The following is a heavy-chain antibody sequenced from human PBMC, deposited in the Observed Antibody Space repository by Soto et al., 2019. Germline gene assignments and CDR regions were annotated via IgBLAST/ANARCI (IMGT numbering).Heavy chain of an antibody. CDR3: ARRKLIGLAARPGRGYYGMDV. J-gene: IGHJ6*02. Sequence: SETLSLTCAVYGGSFSGYYWSSIRQPPGKGLEWIGEINHSGSTNYNPSLKSRVTISVDTSKNQFSLKLSSVTAADTAVYYCARRKLIGLAARPGRGYYGMDVSGQGTTVTVSS. V-gene: IGHV4-34*01. CDR1: GGSFSGYY. D-gene: IGHD6-6*01. CDR2: INHSGST.